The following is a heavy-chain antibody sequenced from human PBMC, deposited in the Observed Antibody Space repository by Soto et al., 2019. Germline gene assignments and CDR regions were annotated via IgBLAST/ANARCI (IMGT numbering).Heavy chain of an antibody. J-gene: IGHJ5*02. CDR2: IYNSGST. Sequence: PSETLSLTCTVSGGSISSSSYYWGWIRQPPGKGLEWIGCIYNSGSTYYNPSLKSRVTISVDTSKNQFSLKLSSVTAVVAAVYYCVRLLIQPDSWFDPWGQGTLVTVSS. CDR3: VRLLIQPDSWFDP. V-gene: IGHV4-39*01. CDR1: GGSISSSSYY. D-gene: IGHD2-21*01.